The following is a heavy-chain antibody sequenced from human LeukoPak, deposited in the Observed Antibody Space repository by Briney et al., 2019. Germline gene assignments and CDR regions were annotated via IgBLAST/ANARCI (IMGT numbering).Heavy chain of an antibody. V-gene: IGHV1-2*02. CDR1: GYTFTDYY. D-gene: IGHD3-3*01. Sequence: GASVKVSCKASGYTFTDYYMHWVRQAPGQGLEWMGWINPNSGGTNYAQKFQGRVTMTRDTSISTAYMELSRLRSDDTAVYYCATYYDFRSGYSWFDPWGQGTLVTVSS. CDR2: INPNSGGT. J-gene: IGHJ5*02. CDR3: ATYYDFRSGYSWFDP.